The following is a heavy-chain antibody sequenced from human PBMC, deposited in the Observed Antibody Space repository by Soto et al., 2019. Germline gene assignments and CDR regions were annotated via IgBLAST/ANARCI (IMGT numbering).Heavy chain of an antibody. CDR2: ISASGDTT. CDR3: AAQATGYFVPFDF. J-gene: IGHJ4*02. D-gene: IGHD3-22*01. V-gene: IGHV3-23*01. CDR1: GFSFSTCA. Sequence: EVQLLESGGGLVQPGGSLRLSCAASGFSFSTCAVSWVRQAPGKGLEWGSRISASGDTTHYEESVRGRFTISRDNSRNTLHLQMSSLTAEDTAIYSCAAQATGYFVPFDFWGRGTLVTVSS.